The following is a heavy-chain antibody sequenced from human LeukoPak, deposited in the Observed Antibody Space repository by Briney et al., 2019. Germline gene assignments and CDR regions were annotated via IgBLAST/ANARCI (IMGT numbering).Heavy chain of an antibody. CDR2: ISSSGSTI. V-gene: IGHV3-48*03. CDR1: GFTFSSYE. D-gene: IGHD6-25*01. Sequence: AGSLTLSCAASGFTFSSYEMNCVRQAPRKGLEWVAYISSSGSTIYYADSVKGRFTISRDNAKTSLYLQMNSLRAEDTAVYYCARDGTPNYSSGWVYMDVWGEGTTVTISS. CDR3: ARDGTPNYSSGWVYMDV. J-gene: IGHJ6*03.